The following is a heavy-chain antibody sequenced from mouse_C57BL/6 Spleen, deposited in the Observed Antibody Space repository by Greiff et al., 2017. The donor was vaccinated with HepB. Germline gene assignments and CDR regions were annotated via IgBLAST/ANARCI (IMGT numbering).Heavy chain of an antibody. D-gene: IGHD2-5*01. J-gene: IGHJ2*01. Sequence: EVKLMESGGGLVQPGGSLSLSCAASGFTFTDYYMSWVRQPPGKALEWLGFIRNKANGYTTEYSASVKGRFTISRDNSQSILYLQMNALRAEDSATYYCARYESNHYFDYWGQGTTLTVSS. V-gene: IGHV7-3*01. CDR3: ARYESNHYFDY. CDR2: IRNKANGYTT. CDR1: GFTFTDYY.